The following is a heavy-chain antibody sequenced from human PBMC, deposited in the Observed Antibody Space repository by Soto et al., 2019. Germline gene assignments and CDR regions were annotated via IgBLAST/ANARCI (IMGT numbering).Heavy chain of an antibody. CDR3: ASVRADYYDSSGPLGY. CDR2: IWYDGSNK. D-gene: IGHD3-22*01. J-gene: IGHJ4*02. CDR1: GFTFSSYG. Sequence: GGSLRLSCAASGFTFSSYGMYWVRQAPGKGLEWVAVIWYDGSNKYYADSVKGRFTISRDNSKNTLYLQMNSLRAEDTAVYYCASVRADYYDSSGPLGYWGQGTLVTVSS. V-gene: IGHV3-33*01.